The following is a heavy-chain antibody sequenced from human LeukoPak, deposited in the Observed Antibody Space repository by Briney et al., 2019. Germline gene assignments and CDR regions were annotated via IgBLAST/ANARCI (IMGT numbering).Heavy chain of an antibody. CDR3: TKARTRGPAAFDI. CDR2: ISWNSGTI. D-gene: IGHD1-14*01. J-gene: IGHJ3*02. V-gene: IGHV3-9*03. CDR1: GFTFDDYP. Sequence: GGSLKLSCAASGFTFDDYPMHWVRQAPGKGLEWVSGISWNSGTIVYADSVKGRFTISRDNAKNSLYLQMNSLRTEDMALYYCTKARTRGPAAFDIWGQGTMVTVSS.